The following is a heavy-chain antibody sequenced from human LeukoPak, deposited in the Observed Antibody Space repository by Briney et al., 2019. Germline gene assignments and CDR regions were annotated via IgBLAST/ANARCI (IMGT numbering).Heavy chain of an antibody. CDR1: GYTFSSHD. V-gene: IGHV1-8*01. CDR2: MNPNSGNT. CDR3: ARADYDFVWGSYRLPDP. D-gene: IGHD3-16*02. J-gene: IGHJ5*02. Sequence: ASVKVSCKASGYTFSSHDIYWVRQAPGQGLEWMGWMNPNSGNTGYAQKFQGRVTMTRNTSISTAYMELSSLRSEDTAMYYCARADYDFVWGSYRLPDPWGQGTLVTVSS.